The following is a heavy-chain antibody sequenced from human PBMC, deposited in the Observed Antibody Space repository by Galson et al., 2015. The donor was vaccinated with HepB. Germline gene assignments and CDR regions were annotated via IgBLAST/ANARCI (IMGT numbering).Heavy chain of an antibody. CDR2: IYYSGST. CDR3: ARADMVLDKYFDP. Sequence: TLSLTCTVSGGSINNGDYFWSWIRQHPGKGLEWIGNIYYSGSTHYHPSLKSRITMSVDTSKNQFSLNLKSVTAADTAVYYCARADMVLDKYFDPWGQGTLVTVSS. V-gene: IGHV4-30-4*01. D-gene: IGHD4/OR15-4a*01. J-gene: IGHJ5*02. CDR1: GGSINNGDYF.